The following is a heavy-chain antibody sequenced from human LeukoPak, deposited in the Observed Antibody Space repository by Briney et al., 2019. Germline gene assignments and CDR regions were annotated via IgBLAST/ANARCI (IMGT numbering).Heavy chain of an antibody. J-gene: IGHJ4*02. CDR1: GGSISSGGYS. CDR2: IYHSGST. D-gene: IGHD3-10*01. Sequence: SQTLSLTCAVSGGSISSGGYSWGWIRQPPGKGLEWIGYIYHSGSTYYNPSLKSRVTISVDRSKNQFSLKLSSVTAADTAVYYCARGRAPEYYFDYWGQGTLVTVSS. V-gene: IGHV4-30-2*01. CDR3: ARGRAPEYYFDY.